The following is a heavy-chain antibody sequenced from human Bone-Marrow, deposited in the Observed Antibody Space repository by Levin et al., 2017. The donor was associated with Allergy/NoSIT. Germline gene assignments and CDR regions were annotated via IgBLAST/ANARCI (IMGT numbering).Heavy chain of an antibody. J-gene: IGHJ4*02. CDR3: ATRRGGGSGYFDY. Sequence: ETLSLTCVASGFTFSNNWMNWVRQAPGKGLECVASIKQDGSEKYYVDSVNGRFTISRDNAKNSLYLQMNNLRAEDTAVYFCATRRGGGSGYFDYWGQGTLVTVSS. V-gene: IGHV3-7*01. CDR2: IKQDGSEK. D-gene: IGHD3-16*01. CDR1: GFTFSNNW.